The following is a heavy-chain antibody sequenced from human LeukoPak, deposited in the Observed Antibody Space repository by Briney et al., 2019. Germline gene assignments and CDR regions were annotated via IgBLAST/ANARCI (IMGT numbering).Heavy chain of an antibody. CDR3: ATFQGATLWYFDL. D-gene: IGHD3-16*01. V-gene: IGHV3-74*01. CDR2: INTDGSST. Sequence: PGGSLRLSCAASGFTFSSYWMHWVRQVPGKGLVWVSRINTDGSSTNYADSVKGRFTLSRDNAKNTLYLQMNSLRAEDTAVYYCATFQGATLWYFDLWGRGTLVTASS. J-gene: IGHJ2*01. CDR1: GFTFSSYW.